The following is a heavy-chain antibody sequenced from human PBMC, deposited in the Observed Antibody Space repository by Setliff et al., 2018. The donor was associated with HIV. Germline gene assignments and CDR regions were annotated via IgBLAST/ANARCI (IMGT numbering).Heavy chain of an antibody. CDR3: ARDLIWGFDY. V-gene: IGHV3-48*01. CDR2: ISGSGSGV. D-gene: IGHD3-16*01. CDR1: GFTFSSYW. Sequence: PGESLKISCAASGFTFSSYWMGWVRQAPGKGPEWVSYISGSGSGVDYADSVKGRFTVSRDNARSSLYLQLNSLRSEDTAVYYCARDLIWGFDYWGQGTPVTVSS. J-gene: IGHJ4*02.